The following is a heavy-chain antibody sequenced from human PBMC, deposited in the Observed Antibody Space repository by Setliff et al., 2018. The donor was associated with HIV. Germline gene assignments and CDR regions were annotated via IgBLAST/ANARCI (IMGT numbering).Heavy chain of an antibody. CDR2: ISPSGGA. V-gene: IGHV4-34*01. CDR3: ARGVTLGRGVIAESPLYVMDV. Sequence: KPSETLSLTCASFGGPFSDYFWTWLRQPPGKGLEWIGHISPSGGADYSPSLKTRAAISLVTSRSQIVLRLSSVAAADTATYYCARGVTLGRGVIAESPLYVMDVWGEGTPVTVSS. J-gene: IGHJ6*03. CDR1: GGPFSDYF. D-gene: IGHD3-10*01.